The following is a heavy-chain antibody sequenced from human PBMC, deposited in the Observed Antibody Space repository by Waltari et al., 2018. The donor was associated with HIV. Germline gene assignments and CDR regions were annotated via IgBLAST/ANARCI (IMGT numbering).Heavy chain of an antibody. CDR2: IRSKAYGGTT. D-gene: IGHD4-17*01. J-gene: IGHJ4*02. CDR3: TKGRMTTDY. Sequence: EVQLVESGGGLVQPGRSLRLSCTASGFTFGDYAMSWFRQAPGKGLEWVGCIRSKAYGGTTEYAASVKGRFTISRDDSRSIAYLQMNSLQTEDTAVNYCTKGRMTTDYWGQGTLVTVSS. CDR1: GFTFGDYA. V-gene: IGHV3-49*03.